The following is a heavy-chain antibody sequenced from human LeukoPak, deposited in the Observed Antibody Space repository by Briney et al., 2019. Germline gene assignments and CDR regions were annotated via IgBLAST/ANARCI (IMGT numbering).Heavy chain of an antibody. J-gene: IGHJ4*02. V-gene: IGHV1-2*06. CDR1: GYTFGGYY. D-gene: IGHD2-2*01. CDR2: INPNSGGT. CDR3: ARGYCSSTSCYSCDY. Sequence: ASVKVSCKASGYTFGGYYMHWVRQAPGQGLEWMGRINPNSGGTNYAQKFQGRVTMTRDTSISTAYMELSRLRSDDTAVYYCARGYCSSTSCYSCDYWGQRTMVTVSS.